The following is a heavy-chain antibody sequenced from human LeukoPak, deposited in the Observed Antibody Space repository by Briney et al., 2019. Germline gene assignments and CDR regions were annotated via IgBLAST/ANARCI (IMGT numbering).Heavy chain of an antibody. V-gene: IGHV3-23*01. D-gene: IGHD6-13*01. J-gene: IGHJ4*02. CDR3: AKGGYSISRSYFDY. Sequence: GGSLRLSCAASGFTFSTYAMNWVRQAPGKELEWVSTFSGSDGSTFYADSVKGRFTISRDNSKSTLYLQMNTLRAEDTAVYFCAKGGYSISRSYFDYWGQGILVTVSS. CDR1: GFTFSTYA. CDR2: FSGSDGST.